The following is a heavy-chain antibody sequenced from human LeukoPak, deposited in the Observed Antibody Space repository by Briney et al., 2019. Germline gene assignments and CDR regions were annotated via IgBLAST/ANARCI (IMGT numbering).Heavy chain of an antibody. J-gene: IGHJ3*02. D-gene: IGHD3-9*01. V-gene: IGHV7-4-1*02. Sequence: GASVKVSCKASGYTFTSYAMNWVRQAPGQGLEWMGWINTNTGNPTYAQGFTGRFVFSLHTSVSTAYLQISSLKAEDTAVYYCARDLIFYDILTGYPRSAFDIWGQGTMVTVSS. CDR3: ARDLIFYDILTGYPRSAFDI. CDR2: INTNTGNP. CDR1: GYTFTSYA.